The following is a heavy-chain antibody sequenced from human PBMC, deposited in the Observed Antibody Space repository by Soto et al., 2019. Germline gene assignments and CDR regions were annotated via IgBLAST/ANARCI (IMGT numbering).Heavy chain of an antibody. CDR3: AKDGSGGWFDP. D-gene: IGHD3-16*01. Sequence: QVQLVESGGGVVQPGRSLRLSCAASGFTFSSYGMHWVRQAPGKGLEWVAVISYDGSNKYYADSVKGRFTISRDNSKNTLYLQMNRLRAEDTAVYYCAKDGSGGWFDPWGQGTLVTVSS. CDR2: ISYDGSNK. CDR1: GFTFSSYG. J-gene: IGHJ5*02. V-gene: IGHV3-30*18.